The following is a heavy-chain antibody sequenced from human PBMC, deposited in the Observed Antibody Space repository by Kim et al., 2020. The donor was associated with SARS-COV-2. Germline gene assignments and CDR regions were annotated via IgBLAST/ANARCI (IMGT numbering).Heavy chain of an antibody. CDR1: GFSLSTSGVG. Sequence: SGPTLVKPTQTLTLTCTFSGFSLSTSGVGVGWIRQPPGKALEWLALIYWDDDKRYSPSLKSRLTITKDTSKNQVVLTMTNMDPVDTATYYCAHRPGAGWLQSAFDIWGQGTMVTVSS. V-gene: IGHV2-5*02. J-gene: IGHJ3*02. CDR3: AHRPGAGWLQSAFDI. CDR2: IYWDDDK. D-gene: IGHD5-12*01.